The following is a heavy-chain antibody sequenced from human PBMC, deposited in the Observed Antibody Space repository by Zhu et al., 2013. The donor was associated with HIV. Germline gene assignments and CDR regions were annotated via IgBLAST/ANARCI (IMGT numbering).Heavy chain of an antibody. Sequence: VQLLESGGGLVQPGGSLRLSCAASGFTFSALAMSWVRQAPGKGLEWVSSISGSGGSTYYADSIKGRFTISRDNSKNTLYLQADSLRAEDTAVYYCAKGTSSAWKYNWFDLWGQGTLVTVSS. CDR1: GFTFSALA. D-gene: IGHD6-19*01. J-gene: IGHJ5*02. CDR3: AKGTSSAWKYNWFDL. V-gene: IGHV3-23*01. CDR2: ISGSGGST.